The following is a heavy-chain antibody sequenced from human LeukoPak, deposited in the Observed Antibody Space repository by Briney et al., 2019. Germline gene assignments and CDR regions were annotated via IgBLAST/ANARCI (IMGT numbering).Heavy chain of an antibody. Sequence: PSQTLSLTCAISGGSISSGGYSWIWIRQPPGKGLEWIGYIYHSGSTYYNPSLKSRVTISVDRSKNQFSLKLSSVTAADAAVFYCARVWGGSYFDYWGQGTLVTVSS. V-gene: IGHV4-30-2*01. D-gene: IGHD1-26*01. CDR1: GGSISSGGYS. CDR3: ARVWGGSYFDY. J-gene: IGHJ4*02. CDR2: IYHSGST.